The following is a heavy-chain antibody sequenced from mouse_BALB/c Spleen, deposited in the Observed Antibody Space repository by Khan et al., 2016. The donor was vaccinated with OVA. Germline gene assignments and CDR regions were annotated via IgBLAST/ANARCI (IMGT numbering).Heavy chain of an antibody. J-gene: IGHJ3*01. D-gene: IGHD2-2*01. V-gene: IGHV1S135*01. CDR3: TRHGYVAWFTY. CDR1: GYSFTSYY. CDR2: IDPFSGGT. Sequence: IQLVQSGPELMKPGASVKISCKASGYSFTSYYLHWVMQSHGESLEWIGYIDPFSGGTTYNQKFKGKATLTVDKSSSTAYMHLSNLTSEDSAVYYCTRHGYVAWFTYWGQGTLVTGSA.